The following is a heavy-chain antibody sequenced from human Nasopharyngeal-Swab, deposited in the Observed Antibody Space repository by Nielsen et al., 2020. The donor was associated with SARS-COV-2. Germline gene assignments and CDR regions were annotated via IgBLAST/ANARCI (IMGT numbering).Heavy chain of an antibody. CDR1: GFTFSSYE. J-gene: IGHJ4*02. D-gene: IGHD2-15*01. Sequence: GESLKISCAASGFTFSSYEMNWVRQAPGKGLEWVSYISSSGSTIYYADSVKGRFTISRDNAKNSLYLQMNSLRAEDTAVYYCARERMTIAGRRYYFDYWGQGTLVTVSS. CDR2: ISSSGSTI. CDR3: ARERMTIAGRRYYFDY. V-gene: IGHV3-48*03.